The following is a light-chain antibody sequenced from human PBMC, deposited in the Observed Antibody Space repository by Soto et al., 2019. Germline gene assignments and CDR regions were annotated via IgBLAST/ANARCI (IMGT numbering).Light chain of an antibody. CDR3: HQRSNWPPDT. CDR2: AAS. CDR1: QSVGSN. V-gene: IGKV3-11*01. J-gene: IGKJ5*01. Sequence: EMVMTQSPATLSVSPGERATLSCRASQSVGSNLAWYQQKPGQAPRLLIYAASTRATGIPARFSGSGSGTDFTLTISSLEPEDFAVYYCHQRSNWPPDTFGQGTRLEIK.